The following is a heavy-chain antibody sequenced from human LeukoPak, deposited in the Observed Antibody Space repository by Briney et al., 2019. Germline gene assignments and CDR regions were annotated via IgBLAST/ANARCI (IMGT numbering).Heavy chain of an antibody. V-gene: IGHV4-39*01. Sequence: SETLSLTCTVSGGSISSSSYYWGWIRQPPGKGLGWIGNIYYSGSTYYNPSLKSRVTISVDTSKNQFSLKLSSVTAADTAVYYCARQLAAAGNYWGQGTLVTVSS. CDR3: ARQLAAAGNY. D-gene: IGHD6-13*01. CDR1: GGSISSSSYY. CDR2: IYYSGST. J-gene: IGHJ4*02.